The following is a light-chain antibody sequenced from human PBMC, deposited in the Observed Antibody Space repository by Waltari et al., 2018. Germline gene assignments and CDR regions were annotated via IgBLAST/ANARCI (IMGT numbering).Light chain of an antibody. CDR1: QTILYSSSNKNY. V-gene: IGKV4-1*01. J-gene: IGKJ4*01. CDR3: QQYFKTPLT. CDR2: WAS. Sequence: DIVMTQSPDSLTVSLGERATINRKLSQTILYSSSNKNYLAWYQQKPRQPPKLLIYWASTRESGVPDRFSGTGSGTDFTLTISRLQAEDVAVYYCQQYFKTPLTFGGGTKVEIK.